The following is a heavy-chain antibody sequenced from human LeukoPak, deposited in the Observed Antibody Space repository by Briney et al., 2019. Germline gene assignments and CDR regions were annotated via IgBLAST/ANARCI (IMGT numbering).Heavy chain of an antibody. V-gene: IGHV1-69*01. Sequence: SVKVSCKASGGTFSSYAISWVRQAPGQRLEWMGGIIPIFGTANYAQKFQGRVTITADESTSTAYMELSSLRSEDTAVYYCAREIAVAGTVYFDYWGQGTPVTVSS. CDR2: IIPIFGTA. CDR3: AREIAVAGTVYFDY. J-gene: IGHJ4*02. D-gene: IGHD6-19*01. CDR1: GGTFSSYA.